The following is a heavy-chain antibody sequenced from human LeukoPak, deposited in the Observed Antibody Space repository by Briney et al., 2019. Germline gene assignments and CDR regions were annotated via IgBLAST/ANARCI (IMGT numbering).Heavy chain of an antibody. Sequence: PGGALRLSCAASGFSFSTYSMNWVRQAPGKGLGWVSFISSSSSSIYYADSVRGRFTISRDNAKNSLSLQMNSLRAEDTAAYYCARGPSAGYRSGGSCYSLEYRGQGTLVTVSS. CDR2: ISSSSSSI. CDR3: ARGPSAGYRSGGSCYSLEY. D-gene: IGHD2-15*01. CDR1: GFSFSTYS. V-gene: IGHV3-21*01. J-gene: IGHJ4*02.